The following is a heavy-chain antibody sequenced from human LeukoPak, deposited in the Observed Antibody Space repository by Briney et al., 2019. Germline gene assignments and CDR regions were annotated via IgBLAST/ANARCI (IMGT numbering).Heavy chain of an antibody. CDR3: AKDAAIGFVYYYYYMDV. Sequence: AGGSLRLSCAASGFTFSSYGMHWVRQAPGKGLEWVAFIRYDGSNKYYADSVKGRFTISRDNSKNTLYLQMNSLRAEDTAVYYCAKDAAIGFVYYYYYMDVWGKGTTVTVSS. V-gene: IGHV3-30*02. J-gene: IGHJ6*03. CDR1: GFTFSSYG. D-gene: IGHD2-2*01. CDR2: IRYDGSNK.